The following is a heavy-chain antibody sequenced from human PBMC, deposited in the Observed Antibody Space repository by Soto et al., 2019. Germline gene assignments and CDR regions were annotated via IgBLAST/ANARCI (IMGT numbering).Heavy chain of an antibody. D-gene: IGHD6-19*01. Sequence: PGGSLRLSCAASGFTFSSYAMSWVRQAPGKGLEWVSAISGSGGSTYYADSVKGRFTISRDNPKNTLYLHMTNLRAEDTAVYYCAKGGNWLDVYFDVWGQGTPVTVSS. J-gene: IGHJ4*02. V-gene: IGHV3-23*01. CDR2: ISGSGGST. CDR1: GFTFSSYA. CDR3: AKGGNWLDVYFDV.